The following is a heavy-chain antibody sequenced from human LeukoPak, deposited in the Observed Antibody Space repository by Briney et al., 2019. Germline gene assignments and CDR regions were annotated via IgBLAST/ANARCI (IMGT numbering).Heavy chain of an antibody. CDR1: GFTFSSYS. D-gene: IGHD4-17*01. CDR2: ISSSSSYT. J-gene: IGHJ4*02. CDR3: ARDGPMTDYGDYVLFFDY. V-gene: IGHV3-21*01. Sequence: PGGSLRLSCAASGFTFSSYSMNWVRQAPGKGLEWVSSISSSSSYTYYADSVKGRFTISRDNAKNSLYLQMNSLRAEDTAVYYCARDGPMTDYGDYVLFFDYWGQGTLVTVSS.